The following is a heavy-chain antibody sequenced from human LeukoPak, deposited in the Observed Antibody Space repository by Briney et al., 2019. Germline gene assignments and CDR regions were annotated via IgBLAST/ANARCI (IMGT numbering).Heavy chain of an antibody. Sequence: PSETLSLTCTVSGGSISNYYWCWIRHPPGRGLEWIVRMSASGSTNYSPSLKSRVTMSVDTSKSQFSLRLNSVTAADTAVYYCARVYYYDSSGYYWFDPWGQGTLVTVSS. V-gene: IGHV4-4*07. J-gene: IGHJ5*02. D-gene: IGHD3-22*01. CDR1: GGSISNYY. CDR3: ARVYYYDSSGYYWFDP. CDR2: MSASGST.